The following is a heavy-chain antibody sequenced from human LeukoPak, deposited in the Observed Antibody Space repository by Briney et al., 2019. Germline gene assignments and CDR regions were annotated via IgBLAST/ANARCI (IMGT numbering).Heavy chain of an antibody. Sequence: SETLSLTCTVSGGSISSYYWSWIRQPPGKGLEWIGYIYYSGSTNYNPSLKSRVTISVDTSKNQFSLKLSSVTAADTAVYYCARHLAEDIVVVIAMLAFDIWGQGTMVTVSS. V-gene: IGHV4-59*08. CDR3: ARHLAEDIVVVIAMLAFDI. J-gene: IGHJ3*02. CDR1: GGSISSYY. D-gene: IGHD2-21*01. CDR2: IYYSGST.